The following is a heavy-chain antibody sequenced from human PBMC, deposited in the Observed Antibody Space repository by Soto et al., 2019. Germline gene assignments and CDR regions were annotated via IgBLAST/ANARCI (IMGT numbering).Heavy chain of an antibody. D-gene: IGHD6-13*01. Sequence: SETLSLTCTVSGGSVSSGSYYWSWIRQPPGKGLEWIGYIYYSGSTNYNPSLKSRVTISVDTSKNQFSLKLSSVTAADTAVYYCASTRHDRYPGIAAAGTPGWFDPWGQGTLVTVSS. V-gene: IGHV4-61*01. CDR2: IYYSGST. CDR3: ASTRHDRYPGIAAAGTPGWFDP. J-gene: IGHJ5*02. CDR1: GGSVSSGSYY.